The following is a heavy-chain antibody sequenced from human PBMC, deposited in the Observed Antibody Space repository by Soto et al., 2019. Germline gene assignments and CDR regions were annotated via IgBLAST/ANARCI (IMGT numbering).Heavy chain of an antibody. V-gene: IGHV3-23*01. J-gene: IGHJ6*03. Sequence: GGSLRLSCAASGFTFSSYAMSWVRQAPGKGLEWVSAISGSGGSTYYADSVKGRFTISRDNSKNTLYLQMTSLRAEDTAVYYCAKAHTDLPNWKQEDYYYYMDVWGKGTTVTVSS. CDR1: GFTFSSYA. CDR2: ISGSGGST. CDR3: AKAHTDLPNWKQEDYYYYMDV. D-gene: IGHD1-1*01.